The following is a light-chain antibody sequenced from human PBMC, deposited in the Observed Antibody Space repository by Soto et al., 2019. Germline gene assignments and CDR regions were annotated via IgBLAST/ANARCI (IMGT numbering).Light chain of an antibody. CDR3: QQYDNWPRT. CDR1: QSIGSN. J-gene: IGKJ3*01. Sequence: EIVMTQSPATLSVSPGERATLSCRASQSIGSNLAWYQQIPGQAPRLLIYGASTRATGIPASFSGSGSGTEFTLTISSLRSEDFAVYYCQQYDNWPRTFGPGTKVNI. CDR2: GAS. V-gene: IGKV3-15*01.